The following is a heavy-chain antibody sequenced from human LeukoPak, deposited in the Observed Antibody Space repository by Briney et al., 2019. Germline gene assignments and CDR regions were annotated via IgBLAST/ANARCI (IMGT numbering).Heavy chain of an antibody. CDR1: GGSISSYY. Sequence: SETLSLTCTVSGGSISSYYRSWIRQSPGKGLEWIGYIYTSGSTNYNPSLKSRVTISVDTSKNQFSLKLSSVTAADTAVYYCARGYCSGGSCYSAFDIWGQGTMVTVSS. V-gene: IGHV4-4*09. CDR2: IYTSGST. CDR3: ARGYCSGGSCYSAFDI. J-gene: IGHJ3*02. D-gene: IGHD2-15*01.